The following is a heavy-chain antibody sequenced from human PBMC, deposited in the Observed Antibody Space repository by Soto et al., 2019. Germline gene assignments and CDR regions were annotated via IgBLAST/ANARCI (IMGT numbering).Heavy chain of an antibody. CDR1: GSSFTSYW. CDR3: ARHGIFWDPSYAFDI. D-gene: IGHD3-9*01. V-gene: IGHV5-51*01. J-gene: IGHJ3*02. Sequence: GESLKISCKGSGSSFTSYWIGWVRQMPGKGLEWMGIIYPGDSDTRYSPSFQGQVTISADKSISTADLQWSSLKASDTAMYYCARHGIFWDPSYAFDIWGQGTMVTVSS. CDR2: IYPGDSDT.